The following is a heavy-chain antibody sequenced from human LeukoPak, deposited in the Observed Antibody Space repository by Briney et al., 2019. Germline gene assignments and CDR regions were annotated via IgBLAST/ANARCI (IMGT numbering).Heavy chain of an antibody. D-gene: IGHD3-10*01. Sequence: GGSLRLSCAASGFTFSSYWMHWVRQVPGKGPVWVSRIDNDGSTTTYADYVKGRFTMSRDNAKNTLYLQMNSLRAEDTAVYYCAIPPLTGTGSSRPLAGVDAWGQGTTVTVSS. CDR2: IDNDGSTT. CDR3: AIPPLTGTGSSRPLAGVDA. J-gene: IGHJ6*02. CDR1: GFTFSSYW. V-gene: IGHV3-74*03.